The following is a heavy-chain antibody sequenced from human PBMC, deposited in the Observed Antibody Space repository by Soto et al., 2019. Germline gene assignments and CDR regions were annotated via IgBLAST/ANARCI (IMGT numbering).Heavy chain of an antibody. CDR1: NGYIRSTRYY. CDR2: LFHTGST. D-gene: IGHD2-2*01. CDR3: ARDWGTGFYQLDS. V-gene: IGHV4-39*07. J-gene: IGHJ4*02. Sequence: SDPLSHTCTVSNGYIRSTRYYWARHRQPPGKGLEWVANLFHTGSTYYNPSLTSRVTISVDTSKNQFSLKLSSVTAADTAVYYCARDWGTGFYQLDSWGQGTLVTVS.